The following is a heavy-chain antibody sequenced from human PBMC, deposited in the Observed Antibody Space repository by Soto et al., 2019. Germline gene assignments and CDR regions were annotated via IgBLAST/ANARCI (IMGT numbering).Heavy chain of an antibody. J-gene: IGHJ2*01. D-gene: IGHD2-21*01. V-gene: IGHV4-59*01. CDR1: GGSLSGYF. Sequence: SETLSLTCNVSGGSLSGYFWSWVRQPPGKRLEWLGYIHASGTTNYNPSLKGRLTMLLDTSKNDFSLKLDSMAAADTAMYYCARSHGGAFWFFDLWGRGTLVTVSS. CDR3: ARSHGGAFWFFDL. CDR2: IHASGTT.